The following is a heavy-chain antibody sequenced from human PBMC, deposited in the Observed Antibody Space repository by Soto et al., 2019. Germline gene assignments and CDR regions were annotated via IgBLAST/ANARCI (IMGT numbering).Heavy chain of an antibody. CDR1: GYTLTELS. J-gene: IGHJ5*02. Sequence: VKVSCKVSGYTLTELSMHWVRQAPGKGLEWMGGFDPEDGETIYAQKFQGRVTMTEDTSTDTAYMELSSLRSEDTAVYYCATATYGDYVQNWFDPWGQGTLVTVSS. CDR3: ATATYGDYVQNWFDP. CDR2: FDPEDGET. V-gene: IGHV1-24*01. D-gene: IGHD4-17*01.